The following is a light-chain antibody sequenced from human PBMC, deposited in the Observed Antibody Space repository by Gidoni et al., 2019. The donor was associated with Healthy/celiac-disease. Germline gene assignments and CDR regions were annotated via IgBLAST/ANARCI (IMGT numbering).Light chain of an antibody. CDR3: MQAPLT. CDR2: LGS. Sequence: DIVMTQSPLSLPVTPGEPASISCRSSQLPLHSNGNNYMDWYLQKPGQSPQLLIYLGSNRASGVPDRFSGSGSGTDFTLKISRVEAEDVGVYYCMQAPLTFGGGTKVEIK. CDR1: QLPLHSNGNNY. V-gene: IGKV2-28*01. J-gene: IGKJ4*01.